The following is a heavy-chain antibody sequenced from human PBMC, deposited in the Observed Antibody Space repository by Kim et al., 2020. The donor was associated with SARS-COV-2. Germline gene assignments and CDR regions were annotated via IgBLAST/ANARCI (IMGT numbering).Heavy chain of an antibody. CDR2: ISSSSSYI. J-gene: IGHJ4*02. CDR3: ARGPPLDSSSWYREEGVFDY. V-gene: IGHV3-21*04. CDR1: GFTFSSYS. D-gene: IGHD6-13*01. Sequence: GGSLRLSCAASGFTFSSYSMNWVRQAPGKGLEWVSSISSSSSYIYYADSVKGRFTISRDNAKNSLYLQMNSLRAEDTAVYYCARGPPLDSSSWYREEGVFDYWGQGTLVTVSS.